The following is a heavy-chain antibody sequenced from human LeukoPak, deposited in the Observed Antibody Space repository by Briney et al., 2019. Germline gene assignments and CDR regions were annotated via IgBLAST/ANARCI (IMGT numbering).Heavy chain of an antibody. CDR2: INHSGST. Sequence: SETLSLTCAVYGGSFSGYYWSWIRQPPGKGLEWIGEINHSGSTNYNPSLKSRVTISVDTSKNQFSLKLSSVTAADTAVYYCARRMGARRLYYFDYWGQGTLVTVSS. V-gene: IGHV4-34*01. D-gene: IGHD1-26*01. CDR3: ARRMGARRLYYFDY. CDR1: GGSFSGYY. J-gene: IGHJ4*02.